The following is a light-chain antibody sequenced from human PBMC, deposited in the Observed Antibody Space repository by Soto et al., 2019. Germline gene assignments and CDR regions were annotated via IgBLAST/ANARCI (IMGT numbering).Light chain of an antibody. V-gene: IGKV3D-20*02. J-gene: IGKJ5*01. CDR1: QSVSSNY. Sequence: ETVLTQSPGTLSLSPGERATLSCRASQSVSSNYLAWYQQKPGQAPRLLIYGASNRATGIPARFSGSGSGTDFTLTISSLEPEDFAVYYCQQRSNWPITFGQGTRLEI. CDR2: GAS. CDR3: QQRSNWPIT.